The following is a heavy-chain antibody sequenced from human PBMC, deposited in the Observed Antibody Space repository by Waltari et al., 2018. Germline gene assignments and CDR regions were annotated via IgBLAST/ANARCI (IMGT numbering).Heavy chain of an antibody. CDR2: INPKSGGT. CDR3: ARRSCTGECYAPYVY. CDR1: EYTFTDYH. D-gene: IGHD2-8*02. Sequence: QVQLVQSGAELTKPGASVKVSCKPSEYTFTDYHIHWVRQAPGQGLEWMGWINPKSGGTYYAQTFQGWVTMTRDTSTSTVYMELSSLKSDDTAMYYCARRSCTGECYAPYVYWGQGSLVTVSS. V-gene: IGHV1-2*04. J-gene: IGHJ4*02.